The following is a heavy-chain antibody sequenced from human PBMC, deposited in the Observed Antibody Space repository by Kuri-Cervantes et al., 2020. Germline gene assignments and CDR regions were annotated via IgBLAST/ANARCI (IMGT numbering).Heavy chain of an antibody. Sequence: GESLKISCGASGFTFSDHYMDWVRQAPGKGLEWVSAISTSGGGTYCADSVKGRFTISRDNSKNMLYLQLNSLRAEDTAVYYCAKSRGLVRHGMDVWGQGTTVTVSS. CDR2: ISTSGGGT. J-gene: IGHJ6*02. V-gene: IGHV3-23*01. D-gene: IGHD3/OR15-3a*01. CDR1: GFTFSDHY. CDR3: AKSRGLVRHGMDV.